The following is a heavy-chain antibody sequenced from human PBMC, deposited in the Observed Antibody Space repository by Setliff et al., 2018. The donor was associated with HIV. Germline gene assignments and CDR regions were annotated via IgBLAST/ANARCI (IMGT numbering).Heavy chain of an antibody. CDR3: ASKWLLYFDY. CDR1: EFSFSSYG. V-gene: IGHV3-30*02. CDR2: IRYDESNK. Sequence: PGGSLRLSCAASEFSFSSYGMHWVRQAPGKGLEWVAFIRYDESNKYYADSVKGRFTISRDNSKNTLYLQMNSLRAEDTAVYYCASKWLLYFDYWGQGTLVTVS. D-gene: IGHD6-19*01. J-gene: IGHJ4*02.